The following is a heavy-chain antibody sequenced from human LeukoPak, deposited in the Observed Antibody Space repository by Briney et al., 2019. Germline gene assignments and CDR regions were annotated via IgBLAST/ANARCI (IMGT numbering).Heavy chain of an antibody. Sequence: ASVKVSCKATGHTFTSYAMHWVRQAPGQRLEWMGWINAGNGNTKYSQKFQGRVTITRDTSASTAYMELSSLRSEDTAVYYCARDGSGSYGYFDYWGQGTLVTVSS. V-gene: IGHV1-3*01. J-gene: IGHJ4*02. CDR1: GHTFTSYA. CDR3: ARDGSGSYGYFDY. D-gene: IGHD3-10*01. CDR2: INAGNGNT.